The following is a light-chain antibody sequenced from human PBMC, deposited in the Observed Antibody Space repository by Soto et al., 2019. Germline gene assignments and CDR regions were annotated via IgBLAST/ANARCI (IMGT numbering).Light chain of an antibody. CDR1: SSDVGGYNY. J-gene: IGLJ2*01. CDR2: DVS. V-gene: IGLV2-11*01. Sequence: QSALTQPRSVSGSPGQSVTISCTGTSSDVGGYNYVSWYQQRPGKAPKLMIFDVSKRPSGVPDRFSGSKSGNTASLTISGLQAEDEADYYCCSYAGSYNVVFGGGTKVTVL. CDR3: CSYAGSYNVV.